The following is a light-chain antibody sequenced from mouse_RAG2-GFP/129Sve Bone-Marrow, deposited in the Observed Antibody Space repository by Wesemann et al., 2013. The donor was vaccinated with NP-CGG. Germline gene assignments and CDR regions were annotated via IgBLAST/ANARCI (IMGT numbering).Light chain of an antibody. CDR3: QHHYGTPPWT. CDR1: ENIYSY. CDR2: NAK. Sequence: DIQMTQSPASLSVSVGETVTITCRASENIYSYLAWYQQKQGKSPQLLVYNAKTLAEGVPSRFSGSGSGTQFSLKINSLQPEDFGSYYCQHHYGTPPWTFGGGTKLEIK. V-gene: IGKV12-44*01. J-gene: IGKJ1*01.